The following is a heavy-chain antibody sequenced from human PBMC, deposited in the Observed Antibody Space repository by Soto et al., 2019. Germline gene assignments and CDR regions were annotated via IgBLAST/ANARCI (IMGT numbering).Heavy chain of an antibody. CDR1: GFTFSSYA. J-gene: IGHJ4*02. CDR3: ARNHAYGGQVAY. CDR2: ISYDGSNK. V-gene: IGHV3-30-3*01. Sequence: PVSSLRLSCAASGFTFSSYAMHWVRQSPGKGLEWVAVISYDGSNKYYADSVKGRFTISRDNSKKTLYLQMNSLRAEDTAVYYCARNHAYGGQVAYGAQGNLVPVS. D-gene: IGHD4-17*01.